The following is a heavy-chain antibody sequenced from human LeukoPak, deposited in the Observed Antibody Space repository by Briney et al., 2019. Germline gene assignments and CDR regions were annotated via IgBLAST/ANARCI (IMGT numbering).Heavy chain of an antibody. D-gene: IGHD3-3*01. Sequence: SETLSLTCSVSGDSIRSGDDYWGWIRQSPLKGREWIASIYYVGSPHSNPSLNSRRVTMSVDTAKNQFSLKLTSVTAADTAVYYCARIPITKRAMDVWGQGTTVTVSS. V-gene: IGHV4-39*01. CDR1: GDSIRSGDDY. J-gene: IGHJ6*02. CDR2: IYYVGSP. CDR3: ARIPITKRAMDV.